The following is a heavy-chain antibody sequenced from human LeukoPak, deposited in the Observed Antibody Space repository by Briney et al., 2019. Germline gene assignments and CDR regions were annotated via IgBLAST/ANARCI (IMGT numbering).Heavy chain of an antibody. D-gene: IGHD5-24*01. CDR1: GFTFSSYW. CDR3: ARGDGYNFNWFDP. V-gene: IGHV3-74*01. CDR2: INSDGSST. Sequence: GGSLRLSCAASGFTFSSYWMHWVRQAPGKGLVWVSRINSDGSSTSYADSVKGRFTISRDNAKNTLYLQMNSLRAEDTAVHYCARGDGYNFNWFDPWGQGTLVTVSS. J-gene: IGHJ5*02.